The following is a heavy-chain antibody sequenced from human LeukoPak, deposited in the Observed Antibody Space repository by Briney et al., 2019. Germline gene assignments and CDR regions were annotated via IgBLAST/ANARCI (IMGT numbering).Heavy chain of an antibody. V-gene: IGHV3-33*01. D-gene: IGHD5-24*01. Sequence: PGGSLTLSCAASGFTFSSFGMHWVRQAPGKGLEWVAVIWYDASDRYYADSVKGRFTISRHNSKNTPFLQMNSLRDDDTAVYYCVRGVGVSRFNYFDPWGQGTLVVVSS. CDR2: IWYDASDR. CDR1: GFTFSSFG. CDR3: VRGVGVSRFNYFDP. J-gene: IGHJ5*02.